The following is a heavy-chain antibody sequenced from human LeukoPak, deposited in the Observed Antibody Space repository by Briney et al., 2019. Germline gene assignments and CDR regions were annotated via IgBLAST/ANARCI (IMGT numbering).Heavy chain of an antibody. CDR1: GGTFSSDA. Sequence: SVKVSCKASGGTFSSDAVSWVRQAPGQGLEWMGGIIPIFGARNYAQKFQDRVTITADKSTSTAYMELSSLRSEDTAVYYCARDNSVEDTAWWFDPWGQGTLVTVSS. J-gene: IGHJ5*02. D-gene: IGHD4-23*01. V-gene: IGHV1-69*06. CDR2: IIPIFGAR. CDR3: ARDNSVEDTAWWFDP.